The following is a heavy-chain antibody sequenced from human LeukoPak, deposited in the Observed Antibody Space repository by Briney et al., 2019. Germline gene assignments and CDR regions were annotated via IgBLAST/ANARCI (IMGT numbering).Heavy chain of an antibody. V-gene: IGHV1-69*05. Sequence: ASVTVPYKASGGTFNSYAISWVRPAPGQGLEWMGGIIPIFGTANYAQKFQGRVTITTDESTSPAYMELGSLRSGDTAVYYCGRTPLGFGSGSYYSGEYYFDYWGQGTLVTVSS. CDR2: IIPIFGTA. CDR1: GGTFNSYA. D-gene: IGHD3-10*01. J-gene: IGHJ4*02. CDR3: GRTPLGFGSGSYYSGEYYFDY.